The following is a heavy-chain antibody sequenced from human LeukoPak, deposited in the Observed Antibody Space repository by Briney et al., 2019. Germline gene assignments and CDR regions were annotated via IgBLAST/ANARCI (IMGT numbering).Heavy chain of an antibody. CDR2: IYTSGST. Sequence: SETLSLTCTVSGGSISGYYWSWIRQPAGKGLEWIGRIYTSGSTTYNPSLKSRVTISVDTSKNQFSLKLSSVTAADTAVYYCARVVSTVTTYYFDYWGQGTLVTVSS. V-gene: IGHV4-4*07. J-gene: IGHJ4*02. D-gene: IGHD4-17*01. CDR3: ARVVSTVTTYYFDY. CDR1: GGSISGYY.